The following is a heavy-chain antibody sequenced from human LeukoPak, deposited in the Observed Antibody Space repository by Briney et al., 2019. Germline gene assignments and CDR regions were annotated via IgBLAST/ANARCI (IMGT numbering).Heavy chain of an antibody. V-gene: IGHV1-69*04. D-gene: IGHD3-22*01. CDR2: IIPILGIA. Sequence: APVKVSCKASGGTFSSYAISWVRQAPGQGLEWMGRIIPILGIANYAQKFQGRVTITADKSTSTAYMELSSLRSEDTAVYYCAMGTYYYDSSGYSPFDYWGQGTLVTVSS. CDR3: AMGTYYYDSSGYSPFDY. CDR1: GGTFSSYA. J-gene: IGHJ4*02.